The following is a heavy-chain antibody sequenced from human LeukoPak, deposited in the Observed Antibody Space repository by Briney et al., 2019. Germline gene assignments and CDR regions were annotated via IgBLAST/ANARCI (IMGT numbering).Heavy chain of an antibody. CDR1: GYTYSDYY. CDR3: ARVDRLYFINHPTAYDI. D-gene: IGHD3-9*01. Sequence: ASVKVSCKASGYTYSDYYMHWVRLAPGQGLEWMGWVNPHSGGTRYAPRFQGRVTMSSDTSINTAYMELRSLRSDDTAVFYCARVDRLYFINHPTAYDIWGQGTRVTVSS. J-gene: IGHJ3*02. CDR2: VNPHSGGT. V-gene: IGHV1-2*02.